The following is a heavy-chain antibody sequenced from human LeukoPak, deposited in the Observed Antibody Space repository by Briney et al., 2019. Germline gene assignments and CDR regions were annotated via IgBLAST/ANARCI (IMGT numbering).Heavy chain of an antibody. J-gene: IGHJ2*01. V-gene: IGHV3-48*03. D-gene: IGHD4-17*01. Sequence: PGGSLRLSCAASGFTFSSYEMNWVRQAPGKGLEWVSYISSSGSTIYYADSVKGRFTISRDNAKYSLYLEMNSLRAEDTALYYCARSMSTVTTRYFDLWGRGTLVTVSS. CDR2: ISSSGSTI. CDR1: GFTFSSYE. CDR3: ARSMSTVTTRYFDL.